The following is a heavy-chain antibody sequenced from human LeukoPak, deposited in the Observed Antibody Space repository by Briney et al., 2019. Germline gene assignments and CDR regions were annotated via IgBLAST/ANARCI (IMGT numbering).Heavy chain of an antibody. D-gene: IGHD2-2*01. V-gene: IGHV3-30*02. CDR3: AKDLGDIVVVPAAIPYGAFDI. CDR1: GFTFSSYG. CDR2: IRYDGSNK. J-gene: IGHJ3*02. Sequence: GGSLRPSCAASGFTFSSYGMHWVRQAPGKGLEWVAFIRYDGSNKYYADSVKGRFTISRDNSKNTLYLQMNSLRAEDTAVYYCAKDLGDIVVVPAAIPYGAFDIWGQGTMVTVSS.